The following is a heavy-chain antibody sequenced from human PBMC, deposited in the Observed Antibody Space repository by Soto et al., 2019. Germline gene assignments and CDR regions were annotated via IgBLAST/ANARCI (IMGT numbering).Heavy chain of an antibody. CDR2: ISYDGSNK. Sequence: VQLLESGGDLVQPGGSLRLSCAASGFTFSSYGMHWVRQAPGKGLEWVAVISYDGSNKYYADSVKGRFTISRDNSKNTLYLQMNSLRAEDTAVYYCAKEYSGSVAAAGYYYYGMDVWGQGTTVTVSS. V-gene: IGHV3-30*18. CDR1: GFTFSSYG. CDR3: AKEYSGSVAAAGYYYYGMDV. J-gene: IGHJ6*02. D-gene: IGHD6-13*01.